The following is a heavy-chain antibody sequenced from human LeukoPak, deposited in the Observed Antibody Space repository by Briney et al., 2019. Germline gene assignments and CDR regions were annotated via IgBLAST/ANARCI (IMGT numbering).Heavy chain of an antibody. J-gene: IGHJ4*02. V-gene: IGHV4-39*07. CDR1: GGSISSSSYY. D-gene: IGHD3-16*02. CDR2: IYYSGST. Sequence: PSETLSLTCTVSGGSISSSSYYWGWIRQPPGKGLEWIGGIYYSGSTNYNPSLKSRVTISVDTSKNQFSLKLSSVTAADTAVYYCARCPVLSGDFDYWGQGTLVTVSS. CDR3: ARCPVLSGDFDY.